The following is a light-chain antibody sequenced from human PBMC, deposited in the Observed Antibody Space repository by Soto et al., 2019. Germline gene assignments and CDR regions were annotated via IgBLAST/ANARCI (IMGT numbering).Light chain of an antibody. V-gene: IGKV1-5*01. J-gene: IGKJ1*01. CDR1: ERVAKW. CDR3: QQYKIRST. Sequence: DIQMTQSPSSLSASVGDTVTITCRASERVAKWLAWYHQKPGNAPKVLRYDVSKLGSGVPSRFSGSCSETEFTLSITGLQPEDSATYFCQQYKIRSTFGQGTKVEV. CDR2: DVS.